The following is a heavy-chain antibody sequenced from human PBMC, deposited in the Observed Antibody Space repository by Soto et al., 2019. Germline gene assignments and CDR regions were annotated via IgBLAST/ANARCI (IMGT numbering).Heavy chain of an antibody. J-gene: IGHJ4*02. CDR1: GYTFTSYA. Sequence: ASVKVSCKASGYTFTSYAMHWVRQAPGQRLEWMGWINAGSGNTKYSQKFQGRVTITRDTSASTAYMELSSLRSEDTAVYYCARYYDSSGFDYWGQGTLVTVSS. V-gene: IGHV1-3*01. CDR3: ARYYDSSGFDY. D-gene: IGHD3-22*01. CDR2: INAGSGNT.